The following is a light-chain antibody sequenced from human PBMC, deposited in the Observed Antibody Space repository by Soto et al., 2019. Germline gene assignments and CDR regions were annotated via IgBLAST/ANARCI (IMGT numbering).Light chain of an antibody. V-gene: IGLV2-14*01. CDR2: DVS. CDR3: SSYATSSTLVL. Sequence: QSALTQPASVSGSPGQSITISCTGTSSDVGGSNHVSWYQQHPGKAPILMIFDVSTRPSGVSNRFSGSKSGNTASLTISGLQAEDEADYYCSSYATSSTLVLFGGGTKLTVL. CDR1: SSDVGGSNH. J-gene: IGLJ3*02.